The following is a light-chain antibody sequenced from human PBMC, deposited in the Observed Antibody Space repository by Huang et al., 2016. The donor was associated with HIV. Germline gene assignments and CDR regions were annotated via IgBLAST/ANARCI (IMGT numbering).Light chain of an antibody. Sequence: EIVMIQSPVTLSVSPGDRVTLSCRASQSVGTNLAWYQHKPGQAPRLLVHGAATRATGTAARFSGSGSGTEFTLTISSLQSEDFAIYYCQHYNDWPATFGRGTKLEI. V-gene: IGKV3-15*01. CDR1: QSVGTN. CDR2: GAA. J-gene: IGKJ2*01. CDR3: QHYNDWPAT.